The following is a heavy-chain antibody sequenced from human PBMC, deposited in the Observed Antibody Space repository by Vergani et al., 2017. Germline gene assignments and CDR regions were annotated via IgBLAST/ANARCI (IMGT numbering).Heavy chain of an antibody. CDR2: ISYDGSNK. J-gene: IGHJ2*01. CDR1: GFTFSSYG. D-gene: IGHD6-13*01. Sequence: QVQLVESGGGVVQPGRSLRLSCAASGFTFSSYGMHWVRQAPGKGLEWVAVISYDGSNKYYADSVKGRFTISRDNSKNTLYLQMNSLRAEDTAVYYCAKDQGQQLVKRYDAFDIWGRGTLVTVSS. V-gene: IGHV3-30*18. CDR3: AKDQGQQLVKRYDAFDI.